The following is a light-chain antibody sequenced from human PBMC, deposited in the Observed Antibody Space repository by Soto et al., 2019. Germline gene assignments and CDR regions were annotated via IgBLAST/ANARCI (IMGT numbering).Light chain of an antibody. CDR3: LLYYGGAHLV. CDR2: TTD. V-gene: IGLV7-43*01. Sequence: QAVVTQEPSLTGSPGGSVTLTCASSTGAVTSGNYPSWFQQKPGQAPRTLIYTTDDKHSWTPARFSGSLLGGKAALTLSGVQPEDEAEYYCLLYYGGAHLVFGGGTKLTVL. J-gene: IGLJ3*02. CDR1: TGAVTSGNY.